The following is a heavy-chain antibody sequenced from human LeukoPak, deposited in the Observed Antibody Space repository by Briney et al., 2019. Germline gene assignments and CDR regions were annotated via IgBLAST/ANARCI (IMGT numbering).Heavy chain of an antibody. CDR2: IIPIFGTA. Sequence: SVKVSCKASGGTFTSYAINWVRQAPGQGLEWMGRIIPIFGTANYAQKFQGRVTITTDESTSTAYMELSSLRSEDTAVYYCARDKLLEDVDTAMVDWGQGTLVTVSS. CDR1: GGTFTSYA. J-gene: IGHJ4*02. D-gene: IGHD5-18*01. V-gene: IGHV1-69*05. CDR3: ARDKLLEDVDTAMVD.